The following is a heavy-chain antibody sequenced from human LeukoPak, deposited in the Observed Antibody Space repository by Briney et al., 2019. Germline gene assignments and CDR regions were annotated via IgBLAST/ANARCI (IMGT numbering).Heavy chain of an antibody. CDR2: IKQDGSEK. D-gene: IGHD3-22*01. CDR3: ARGGYDSSGYRIEDY. CDR1: GFTFSSYW. Sequence: PGGPLRLSCAASGFTFSSYWMTWVRQAPGKGLEWVANIKQDGSEKYYVDSVKGRFTISRDNAKNSLYLQMNSLRAEDTAVYYCARGGYDSSGYRIEDYWGQGTLVTVSS. J-gene: IGHJ4*02. V-gene: IGHV3-7*01.